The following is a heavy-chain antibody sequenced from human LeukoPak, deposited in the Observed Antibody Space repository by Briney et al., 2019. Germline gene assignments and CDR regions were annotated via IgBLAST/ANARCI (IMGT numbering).Heavy chain of an antibody. J-gene: IGHJ4*02. CDR2: ISYDGSNK. V-gene: IGHV3-30-3*01. CDR3: ARVYYYDSSGYPPEF. CDR1: GFTFSSYA. D-gene: IGHD3-22*01. Sequence: GGSLRLSCAASGFTFSSYAMHWVRQAPGKGLEWVAVISYDGSNKYYADSVKGRFTISRDNSKNTLYLQMNSLRAEDTAVYYCARVYYYDSSGYPPEFWGQGTLVTVSS.